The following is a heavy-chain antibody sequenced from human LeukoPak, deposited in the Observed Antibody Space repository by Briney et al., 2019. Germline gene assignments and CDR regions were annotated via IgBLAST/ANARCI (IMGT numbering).Heavy chain of an antibody. CDR3: ARDPGSGACDP. CDR1: GGSFSGYY. J-gene: IGHJ5*02. V-gene: IGHV4-31*11. D-gene: IGHD1-26*01. CDR2: IYYSGST. Sequence: SETLSLTCAVYGGSFSGYYWRWIRQHPGKGLEWIGYIYYSGSTYYNPSLKSRITISVDSSKNQFSLRLSSVTAADTAVYYCARDPGSGACDPWGQGTLVTVSP.